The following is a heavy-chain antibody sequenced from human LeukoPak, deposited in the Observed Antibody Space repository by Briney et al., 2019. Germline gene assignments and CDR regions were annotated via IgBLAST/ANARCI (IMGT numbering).Heavy chain of an antibody. D-gene: IGHD4-17*01. J-gene: IGHJ4*02. CDR3: AKGVGPQYGDYWYYFDY. V-gene: IGHV3-7*03. CDR1: GFTFSSYS. CDR2: INQDGSEK. Sequence: GGSLRLSCAASGFTFSSYSMSWVRQAPGKGLEWVANINQDGSEKYYVDSVKGRFTISRDNAKNSLYLQMNSLRAEDTAVYYCAKGVGPQYGDYWYYFDYWGQGTLVTVSS.